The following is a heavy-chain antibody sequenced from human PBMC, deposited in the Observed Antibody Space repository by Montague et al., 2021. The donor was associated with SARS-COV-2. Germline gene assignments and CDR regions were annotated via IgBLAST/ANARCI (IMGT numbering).Heavy chain of an antibody. CDR1: GGSISSGGYY. Sequence: TLSLTCTVSGGSISSGGYYWSWIRQHPGKDLEWIGYIYYSGSTYYNPSLKGRVTISVDTSKNQFSLKLSSVTAAATAVYYCALNYFRVRSWYGMDVWGQGTTVTVSS. CDR3: ALNYFRVRSWYGMDV. J-gene: IGHJ6*02. V-gene: IGHV4-31*03. CDR2: IYYSGST. D-gene: IGHD3-10*01.